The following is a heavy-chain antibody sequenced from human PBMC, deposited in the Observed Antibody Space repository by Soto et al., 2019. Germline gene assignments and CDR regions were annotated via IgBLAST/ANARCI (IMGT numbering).Heavy chain of an antibody. J-gene: IGHJ6*02. V-gene: IGHV3-23*01. CDR1: GFTFSSYV. CDR2: ISGSGGST. D-gene: IGHD6-13*01. Sequence: PGGSLRLSCAASGFTFSSYVMSWVRQAPGKGLEWVSAISGSGGSTYYADSVKGRFTISRDNSKNTLYLQMNSLRAEDTAVYYCAKVGYSSSWNYYYYGMDVWGQGTTVTVSS. CDR3: AKVGYSSSWNYYYYGMDV.